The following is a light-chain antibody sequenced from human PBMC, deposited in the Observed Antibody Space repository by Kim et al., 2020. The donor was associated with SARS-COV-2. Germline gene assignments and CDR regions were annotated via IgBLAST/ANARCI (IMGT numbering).Light chain of an antibody. CDR2: KAS. CDR3: QHDNGYSLT. CDR1: QSISNN. J-gene: IGKJ4*01. Sequence: DIQMTQSPSTLSASVGTRVTITCRASQSISNNLAWYQQKPGKAPKVLIYKASSLESGVPSRFSGSGSGTEFTLTISSLQPDDFATYYCQHDNGYSLTFGGGTKVDIK. V-gene: IGKV1-5*03.